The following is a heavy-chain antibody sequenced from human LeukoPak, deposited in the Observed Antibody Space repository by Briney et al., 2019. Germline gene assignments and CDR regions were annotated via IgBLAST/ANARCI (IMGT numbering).Heavy chain of an antibody. V-gene: IGHV1-8*01. J-gene: IGHJ5*02. CDR1: GYPFSNYD. CDR3: TKASLAFGTKYFDP. CDR2: MNPKSGNT. Sequence: AASVKVSCKASGYPFSNYDINWVRQAPGQGLEWMGWMNPKSGNTGYGQKFQGRVTMTRVTSITTAYMELRSLRSDDTAVYYCTKASLAFGTKYFDPWGQGTLVSVSS. D-gene: IGHD3-10*01.